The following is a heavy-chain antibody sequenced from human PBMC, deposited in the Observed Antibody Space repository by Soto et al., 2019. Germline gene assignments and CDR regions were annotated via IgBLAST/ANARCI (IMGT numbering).Heavy chain of an antibody. D-gene: IGHD6-13*01. Sequence: SVKVSCKTSGGTLSSYSSRWVRQARGQGHKGMTGIVPLFRRTNYAQKFQGRGTITADTSTYTVYMELSGLRSGDTAVYYCARGGYSSTWSNLLDRSGLDVWGQGTTVTVSS. V-gene: IGHV1-69*06. CDR2: IVPLFRRT. CDR3: ARGGYSSTWSNLLDRSGLDV. J-gene: IGHJ6*02. CDR1: GGTLSSYS.